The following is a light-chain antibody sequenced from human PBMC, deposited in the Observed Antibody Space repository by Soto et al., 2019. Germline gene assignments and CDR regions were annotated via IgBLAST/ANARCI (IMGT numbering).Light chain of an antibody. CDR3: QTWSTDIRV. CDR2: LNSDGSH. J-gene: IGLJ3*02. CDR1: SGHNSYA. Sequence: QPVLTQPPSASASLGASVKLTCTLSSGHNSYAIAWHQQQPEKGPRYLIKLNSDGSHSKGAGIPDRFSGSSSGAARYLTISSLQSEDEADYYCQTWSTDIRVFGGGTKVTVL. V-gene: IGLV4-69*01.